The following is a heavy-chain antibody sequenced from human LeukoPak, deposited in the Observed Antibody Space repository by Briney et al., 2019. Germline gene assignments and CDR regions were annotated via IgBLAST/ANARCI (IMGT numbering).Heavy chain of an antibody. CDR1: GYIFTSYW. Sequence: GESLKISCKGSGYIFTSYWIGWVRQMPGKGLEWMGIIYPGDSDTRYSPSFQGQVTISADKSISTAYLQWSSLKASDTAMYYCATPGGIHCGGDCDAFDIWGQGTMVTVSS. V-gene: IGHV5-51*01. CDR3: ATPGGIHCGGDCDAFDI. D-gene: IGHD2-21*02. CDR2: IYPGDSDT. J-gene: IGHJ3*02.